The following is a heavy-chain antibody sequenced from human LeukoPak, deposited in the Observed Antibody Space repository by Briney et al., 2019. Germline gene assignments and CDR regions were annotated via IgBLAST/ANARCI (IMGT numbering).Heavy chain of an antibody. D-gene: IGHD3-22*01. J-gene: IGHJ5*02. V-gene: IGHV4-30-4*08. CDR2: IYYSGST. CDR1: GGSFSGYY. CDR3: ARAKSSGLNWFDP. Sequence: KPSETLSLTCAVYGGSFSGYYWSWIRQPPGKGLEWIGYIYYSGSTYYNPSLKSRVTISVDTSKNQFSLKLSSVTAADTAVYYCARAKSSGLNWFDPWGQGTLVTVSS.